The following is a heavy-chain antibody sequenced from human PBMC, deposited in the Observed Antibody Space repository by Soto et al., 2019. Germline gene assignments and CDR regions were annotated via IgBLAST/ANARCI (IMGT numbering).Heavy chain of an antibody. CDR1: GFTFSSYG. CDR3: ARRGYSSSWYPGTFDY. J-gene: IGHJ4*02. D-gene: IGHD6-13*01. V-gene: IGHV3-30*03. CDR2: ISYDGSNK. Sequence: GGSLRLSCAASGFTFSSYGMHWVRQAPGKGLEWVAVISYDGSNKYYADSVKGRFTISRDNSKNTLYLQMNSLRAEDTAVYYCARRGYSSSWYPGTFDYWGQGTLVTVSS.